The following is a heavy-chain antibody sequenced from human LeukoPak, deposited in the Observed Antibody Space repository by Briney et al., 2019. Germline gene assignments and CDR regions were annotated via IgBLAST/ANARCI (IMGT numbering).Heavy chain of an antibody. CDR2: ITGDAGST. Sequence: QPGGSLRLSWAASGFTFSSYAMNWVRQTPGKGLEWVSFITGDAGSTSYADSVKGRFTISRDNSKNTLFLQLNSLSAEDTAVYYCAKTTGNGHWLIEFWGQGTLVTVSS. J-gene: IGHJ4*02. D-gene: IGHD4-23*01. CDR3: AKTTGNGHWLIEF. V-gene: IGHV3-23*01. CDR1: GFTFSSYA.